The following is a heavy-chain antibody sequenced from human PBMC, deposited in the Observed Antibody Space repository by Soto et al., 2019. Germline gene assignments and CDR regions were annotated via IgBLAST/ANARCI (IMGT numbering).Heavy chain of an antibody. CDR3: ARDLYSSSSEFSVYYYCMDV. J-gene: IGHJ6*02. V-gene: IGHV1-2*02. D-gene: IGHD6-6*01. Sequence: GASVKVSCKASGYTFTGYYMHWVRQAPGQGLEWMGWINPNSGGTNYAQKFQGRVTMTRDTSISTAYMELSRLRSDDTAVYYCARDLYSSSSEFSVYYYCMDVWGQGTTVTVSS. CDR2: INPNSGGT. CDR1: GYTFTGYY.